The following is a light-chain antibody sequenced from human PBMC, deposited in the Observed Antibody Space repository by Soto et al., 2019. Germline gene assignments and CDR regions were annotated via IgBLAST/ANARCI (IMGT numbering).Light chain of an antibody. CDR1: QSLVHSDGNTY. V-gene: IGKV2-30*02. CDR3: MQGTHWPPYT. J-gene: IGKJ2*01. Sequence: DVVMTQSPLSLPVTLGQPASISCRSSQSLVHSDGNTYLNWFHQRPGQSPRSLIYKVSNRDSGVRDRFSGSGSDTDFTLKISGVEAEDVGVYYCMQGTHWPPYTFGQGTKLEIK. CDR2: KVS.